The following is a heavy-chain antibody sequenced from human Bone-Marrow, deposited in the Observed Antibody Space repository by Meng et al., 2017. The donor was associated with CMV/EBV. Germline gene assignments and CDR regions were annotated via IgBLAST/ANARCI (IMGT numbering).Heavy chain of an antibody. D-gene: IGHD5-18*01. CDR2: ISGSVGNT. J-gene: IGHJ5*02. V-gene: IGHV3-23*01. CDR3: AREEAMVGYYTNWFDA. CDR1: GFPFRSYA. Sequence: GGSLRLSCAASGFPFRSYAMSWVRQAPGKGLEWVSSISGSVGNTYYADSVKGRFTISRDNSGDTLYMQMSSLRAEDTAVYYCAREEAMVGYYTNWFDAWGQGARVTGSS.